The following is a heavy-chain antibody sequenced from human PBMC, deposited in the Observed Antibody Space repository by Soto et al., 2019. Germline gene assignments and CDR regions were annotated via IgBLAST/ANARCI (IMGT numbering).Heavy chain of an antibody. D-gene: IGHD3-10*01. J-gene: IGHJ3*01. V-gene: IGHV3-49*04. CDR3: TRDQPITP. CDR1: GFTFGDYA. CDR2: IRSKAYGGTA. Sequence: GGSLRLSCTTSGFTFGDYAMSWVRQAPGKGLEWVGFIRSKAYGGTAEYAASVKGRFTISRDDSKSIAYLQMNNPKTEDTAVYFCTRDQPITPWGQGTMVTVS.